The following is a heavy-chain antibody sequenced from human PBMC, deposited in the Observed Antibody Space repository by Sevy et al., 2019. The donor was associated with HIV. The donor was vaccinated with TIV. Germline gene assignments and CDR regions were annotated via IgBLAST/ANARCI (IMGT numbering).Heavy chain of an antibody. D-gene: IGHD2-2*01. CDR3: ARDCSSTSCLWGMDV. J-gene: IGHJ6*02. CDR1: GFTFSSYW. CDR2: IKLDGSEK. Sequence: GGSLRLSCAASGFTFSSYWMNWVRQAPGKGLEWVAIIKLDGSEKYYVDSVKGRFTISRDNAKNSLYLQMNSLRAEDTAVYYCARDCSSTSCLWGMDVWGQGTTVTVSS. V-gene: IGHV3-7*03.